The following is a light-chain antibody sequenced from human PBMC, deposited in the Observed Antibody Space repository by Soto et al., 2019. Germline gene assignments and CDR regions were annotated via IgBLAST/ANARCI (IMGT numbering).Light chain of an antibody. J-gene: IGKJ1*01. CDR3: QQSYSTTRT. V-gene: IGKV1-39*01. CDR1: QSISSY. CDR2: AAS. Sequence: DIQMTQSPSSLSASVGDRVTITCRASQSISSYLSWYRQKPGKAPKLLIYAASSLQSGVPSRFSGSGSGTDFTLTISSLQPEDFATYYCQQSYSTTRTFGQGTKVDIK.